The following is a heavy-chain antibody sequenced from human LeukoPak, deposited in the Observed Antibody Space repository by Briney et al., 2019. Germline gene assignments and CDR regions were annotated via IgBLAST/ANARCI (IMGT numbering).Heavy chain of an antibody. CDR3: ARDAWLVGTTNLYYFDY. Sequence: ASVKVSCKASGYTFTSYYMHWVRQAPGQGLEWMGWINPNSGDTNYAQKFQGRVTMTRDPSISTAYMALTRLRSDDTAVYYCARDAWLVGTTNLYYFDYWGQGTLVTVSS. V-gene: IGHV1-2*02. J-gene: IGHJ4*02. D-gene: IGHD1-26*01. CDR2: INPNSGDT. CDR1: GYTFTSYY.